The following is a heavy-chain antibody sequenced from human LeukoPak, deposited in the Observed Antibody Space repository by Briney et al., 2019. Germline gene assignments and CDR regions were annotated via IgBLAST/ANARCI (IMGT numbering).Heavy chain of an antibody. Sequence: GGSLRLSCAASGFTFSSYEMNWVRQAPGKGLEWVSYISSSGGTMFYADSVKGRFTIPRDNAKNSLLLQMNSLRAEDTAVYYCAREGGYYYDSSGPRGAFDIWGQGTMVTVSS. CDR1: GFTFSSYE. V-gene: IGHV3-48*03. D-gene: IGHD3-22*01. CDR2: ISSSGGTM. CDR3: AREGGYYYDSSGPRGAFDI. J-gene: IGHJ3*02.